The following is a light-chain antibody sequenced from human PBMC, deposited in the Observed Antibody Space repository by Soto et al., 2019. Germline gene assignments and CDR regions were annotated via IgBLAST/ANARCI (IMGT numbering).Light chain of an antibody. Sequence: QSVLTQPRSVSGSPGQSVTLSCTGTXXDVGNYDYVSWYQQYPGKAPKLLIYDVNKRPSGVPARFSGSKSGKTASLAISGLQAEDEADYYCCSYAGSYTVIFGGGTKVTLL. V-gene: IGLV2-11*01. CDR2: DVN. J-gene: IGLJ2*01. CDR1: XXDVGNYDY. CDR3: CSYAGSYTVI.